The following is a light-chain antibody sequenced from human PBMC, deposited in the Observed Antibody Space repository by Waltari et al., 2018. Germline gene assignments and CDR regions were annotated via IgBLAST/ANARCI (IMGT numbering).Light chain of an antibody. CDR1: QSISTY. J-gene: IGKJ1*01. Sequence: DIQMTQSPSSLSASVGDRVTITCRASQSISTYLNWYQQKPGKAPKLLISDTSSLQSGVPSRFIGRGSGTDFTLTISSLQAEDLATYYCQQSYSPLSTFGQGTKVEIK. CDR3: QQSYSPLST. CDR2: DTS. V-gene: IGKV1-39*01.